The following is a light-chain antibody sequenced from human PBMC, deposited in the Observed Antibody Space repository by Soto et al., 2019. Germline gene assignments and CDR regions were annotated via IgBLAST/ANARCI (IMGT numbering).Light chain of an antibody. V-gene: IGLV2-14*01. Sequence: QSALTQPASVSGSPGQSITISCTGTSSDVGGYNFVSWYQQHPGKAPKLMIYEVSNRPSGVSYRFSGSKSGNTASLTISGLQAEDEADYYCSSYTSSVTLVFGGGT. J-gene: IGLJ2*01. CDR1: SSDVGGYNF. CDR2: EVS. CDR3: SSYTSSVTLV.